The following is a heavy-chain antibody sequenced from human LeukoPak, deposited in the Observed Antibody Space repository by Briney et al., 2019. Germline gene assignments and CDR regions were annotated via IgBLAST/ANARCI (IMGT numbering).Heavy chain of an antibody. CDR1: GFTFSSYA. D-gene: IGHD5-24*01. CDR3: AKRGDGYNTHYFDY. J-gene: IGHJ4*02. Sequence: GGSLRLSCVASGFTFSSYAMNWVRQAPGKGLEWVSGISGSGVSTYYADSVKGLFTISRDNSKNTLYLQMNSLRAEDTAVYYCAKRGDGYNTHYFDYWGQGALVTVSS. V-gene: IGHV3-23*01. CDR2: ISGSGVST.